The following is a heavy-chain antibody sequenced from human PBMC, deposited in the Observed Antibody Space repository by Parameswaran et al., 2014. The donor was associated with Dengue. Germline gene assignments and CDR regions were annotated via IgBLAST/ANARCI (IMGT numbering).Heavy chain of an antibody. V-gene: IGHV4-34*01. CDR3: ARNDYCSSTSCYEKGWFGP. CDR2: INHSGNT. CDR1: GGSFSGYY. D-gene: IGHD2-2*01. Sequence: AGGSLRLSCAVFGGSFSGYYWSWIRQPPGKGLEWIGEINHSGNTNYNPSLKSRVTISVDTSKNQFSLKLSSVTAADTAVYYCARNDYCSSTSCYEKGWFGPWGQGTLVTVSS. J-gene: IGHJ5*02.